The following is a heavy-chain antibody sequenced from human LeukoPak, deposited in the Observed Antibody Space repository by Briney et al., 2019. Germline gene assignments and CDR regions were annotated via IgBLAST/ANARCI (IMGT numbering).Heavy chain of an antibody. CDR2: IYSGGST. V-gene: IGHV3-53*01. D-gene: IGHD2-2*01. J-gene: IGHJ4*02. CDR3: ARESRHCSSTSCYVRYFDY. Sequence: PGGSLRLSCAASGFTFSSNYMSWVRQAPGKGLEWVSVIYSGGSTYYSDSVKGRFTISRDNSKNTLYLQMDSLRAEDTAVYYCARESRHCSSTSCYVRYFDYWGQGTLVTVSS. CDR1: GFTFSSNY.